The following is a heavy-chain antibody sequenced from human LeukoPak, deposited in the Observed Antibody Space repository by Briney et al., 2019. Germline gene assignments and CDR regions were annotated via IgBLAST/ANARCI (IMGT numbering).Heavy chain of an antibody. Sequence: SQTLSLTCTVSGDSINSGGYYWSWIRQHPGKGLEWIGCIYNSGGTYYNPSLKSRLTVSVDTSKNQFSLNLNSVTAADTAVYFCAREIRAYFDYWSQGTLVTVSS. V-gene: IGHV4-31*03. CDR2: IYNSGGT. CDR3: AREIRAYFDY. D-gene: IGHD4-17*01. J-gene: IGHJ4*02. CDR1: GDSINSGGYY.